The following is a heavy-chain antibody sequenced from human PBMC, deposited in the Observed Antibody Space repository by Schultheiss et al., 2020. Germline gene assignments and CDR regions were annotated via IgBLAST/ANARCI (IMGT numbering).Heavy chain of an antibody. Sequence: GGSLRLSCAASGFTFSSYSMNWVRQAPGKGLEWVSSISGSSSYIYYADSLKGRFTISRDNAKNSLYLQMSSLRAEDTAVYYCARRGSGSSWLVDYWGQGTLVTVSS. J-gene: IGHJ4*02. D-gene: IGHD6-13*01. CDR3: ARRGSGSSWLVDY. CDR1: GFTFSSYS. CDR2: ISGSSSYI. V-gene: IGHV3-21*01.